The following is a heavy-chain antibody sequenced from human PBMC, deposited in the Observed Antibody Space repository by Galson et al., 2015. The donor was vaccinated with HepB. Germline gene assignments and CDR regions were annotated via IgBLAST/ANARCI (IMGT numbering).Heavy chain of an antibody. Sequence: SLRLSCAASGFTFSSYSMNWVRQAPGKGLEWVSFISSSSSSISYADSVKGRFTISRDNAKNSLYLQMNSLRAEDTAVYYCARDECSSTSCYRYFQYWGQGTLVTVSS. CDR1: GFTFSSYS. CDR2: ISSSSSSI. D-gene: IGHD2-2*01. V-gene: IGHV3-21*01. CDR3: ARDECSSTSCYRYFQY. J-gene: IGHJ1*01.